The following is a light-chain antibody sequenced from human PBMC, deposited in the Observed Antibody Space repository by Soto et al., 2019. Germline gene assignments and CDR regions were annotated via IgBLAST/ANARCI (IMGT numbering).Light chain of an antibody. J-gene: IGKJ1*01. CDR2: GAS. V-gene: IGKV3-15*01. Sequence: EIVMTQSPATLSLSPGERATHSCRASQSASSNLAWYQQKPGQAPRPVIYGASTRATGIPARFSGSGSGTEFTLTISSLQPDDFATYYCQHYNSYSEAFGQGTKVDIK. CDR1: QSASSN. CDR3: QHYNSYSEA.